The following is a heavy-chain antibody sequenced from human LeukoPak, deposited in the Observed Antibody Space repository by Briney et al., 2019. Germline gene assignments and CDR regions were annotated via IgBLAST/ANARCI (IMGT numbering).Heavy chain of an antibody. CDR2: IYHSGST. D-gene: IGHD2-21*02. Sequence: PSETLSLTCAVSGGSIGSSNWWSWVRQPPGKGLEWIGEIYHSGSTNYNPSLKSRVTISVDKSKNQFSLKLSSVTAADTAVYYCARETSLYCGGDCESPELDIWGQGTMVTVSS. J-gene: IGHJ3*02. CDR3: ARETSLYCGGDCESPELDI. CDR1: GGSIGSSNW. V-gene: IGHV4-4*02.